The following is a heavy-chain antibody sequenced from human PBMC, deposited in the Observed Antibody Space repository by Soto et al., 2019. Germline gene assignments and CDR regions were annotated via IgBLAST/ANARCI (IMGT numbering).Heavy chain of an antibody. CDR2: IIPILDIT. Sequence: QVQLVQSGAAVKKPGSSVKVSCKASGGTFSSYPISWVRQAPGQGLEWMGRIIPILDITEYAQRFQGRVTITADKSTSTAYMELSSLSSDDTAVYYCARPTSTGTTSGYYFDYWGQGTLVTVSS. CDR1: GGTFSSYP. CDR3: ARPTSTGTTSGYYFDY. D-gene: IGHD1-7*01. J-gene: IGHJ4*02. V-gene: IGHV1-69*02.